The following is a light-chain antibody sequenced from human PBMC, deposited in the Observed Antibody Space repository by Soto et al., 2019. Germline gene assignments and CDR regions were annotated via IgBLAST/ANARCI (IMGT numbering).Light chain of an antibody. Sequence: DIQMTQSPSSLSPSVGDRVTITCRASRGISDWLAWYQQKPGKAPELLIFDASNLKSGVLSRFSGSGSGTEFTLTISSLQPDDFATYYCQQYNSYSTWTFGQGTKVDIK. V-gene: IGKV1-5*01. J-gene: IGKJ1*01. CDR2: DAS. CDR3: QQYNSYSTWT. CDR1: RGISDW.